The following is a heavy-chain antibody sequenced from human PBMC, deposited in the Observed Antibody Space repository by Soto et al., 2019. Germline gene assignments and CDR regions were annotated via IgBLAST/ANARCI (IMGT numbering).Heavy chain of an antibody. J-gene: IGHJ6*02. CDR3: IQSHCGGDCLESYASYYYYGMDV. CDR1: AFSLSTGGVG. D-gene: IGHD2-21*02. V-gene: IGHV2-5*02. Sequence: SGPTLVNPTQTLTLTCTFSAFSLSTGGVGVGWIRQPPGKALEWLALIYWDDDKRYSPPLRSRLTITKDTSKNQVVLTMTNMDPVDTATYYCIQSHCGGDCLESYASYYYYGMDVWGQGATVTVSS. CDR2: IYWDDDK.